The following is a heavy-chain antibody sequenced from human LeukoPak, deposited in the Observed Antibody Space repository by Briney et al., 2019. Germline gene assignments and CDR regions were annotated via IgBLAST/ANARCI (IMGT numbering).Heavy chain of an antibody. CDR2: LSASGGST. CDR1: GFIVSNNY. D-gene: IGHD1-14*01. V-gene: IGHV3-23*01. J-gene: IGHJ3*02. Sequence: GGSLRLSCAASGFIVSNNYMSWVRQAPGKGLEWVSGLSASGGSTYYADSVKGRFTISRDNSKNTLYLQMNSLRAEDTAVYYCAKSVGGINHAFHIWGQGTTVTVSS. CDR3: AKSVGGINHAFHI.